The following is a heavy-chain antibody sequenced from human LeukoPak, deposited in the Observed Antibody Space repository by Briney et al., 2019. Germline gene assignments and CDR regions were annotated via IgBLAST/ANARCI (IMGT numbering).Heavy chain of an antibody. CDR3: AREPGIKYYYDSSGYHFDY. V-gene: IGHV1-18*01. Sequence: ASVKVSCKASGYTFTSYGISWVRQAPGQGLEWMGWISAYNGNTKYAQKLQGRVTMTTDTSTSTAYMELRSLRSDDTAVYYCAREPGIKYYYDSSGYHFDYGGQGTLVTVSS. CDR1: GYTFTSYG. J-gene: IGHJ4*02. D-gene: IGHD3-22*01. CDR2: ISAYNGNT.